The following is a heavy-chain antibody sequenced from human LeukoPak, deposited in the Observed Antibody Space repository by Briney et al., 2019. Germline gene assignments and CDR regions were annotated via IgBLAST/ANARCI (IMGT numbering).Heavy chain of an antibody. J-gene: IGHJ3*02. V-gene: IGHV3-7*03. CDR3: ARLHSAIYYGDAFDI. CDR1: GFTFSSYW. Sequence: GGSLRLSCAVSGFTFSSYWMTWVRQAPGRGLEWVAKIKEDGSEKYYVDSVKGRFTVSRDNVKNSLFLQMNSLRAEDTAAYYCARLHSAIYYGDAFDIWGQGTMVTVSS. CDR2: IKEDGSEK. D-gene: IGHD1-26*01.